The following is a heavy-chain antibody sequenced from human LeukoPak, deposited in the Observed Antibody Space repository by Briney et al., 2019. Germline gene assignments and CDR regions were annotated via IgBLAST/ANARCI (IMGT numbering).Heavy chain of an antibody. CDR2: IDSSSSYI. V-gene: IGHV3-21*01. Sequence: PGGSLRLSCAASGFTFSSYSMNWVRQAPGKGLEWVSSIDSSSSYIYYADSVKGRFTISRANAKNSLFLQMNSLRAEDTAVYYCARGPHGGFVIIPTEFWGQGTLVTVSS. CDR1: GFTFSSYS. D-gene: IGHD3-3*01. CDR3: ARGPHGGFVIIPTEF. J-gene: IGHJ4*02.